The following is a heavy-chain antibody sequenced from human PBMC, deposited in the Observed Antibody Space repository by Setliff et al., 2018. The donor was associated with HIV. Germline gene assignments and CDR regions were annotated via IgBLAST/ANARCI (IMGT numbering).Heavy chain of an antibody. J-gene: IGHJ2*01. Sequence: SETLSLTCTVSGGSISSSSYYWGWIRQPPGKGLEWIGSIYYSGSTYYNPSLKSRVTISVDTSKNQFSLKLSSVTAADTAVYYCATKPRPIVVVPAATFWYFDLWGRGTLVTGSS. D-gene: IGHD2-2*01. V-gene: IGHV4-39*01. CDR2: IYYSGST. CDR3: ATKPRPIVVVPAATFWYFDL. CDR1: GGSISSSSYY.